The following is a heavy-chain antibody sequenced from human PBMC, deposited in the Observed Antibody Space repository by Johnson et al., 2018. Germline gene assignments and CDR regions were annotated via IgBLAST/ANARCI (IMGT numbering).Heavy chain of an antibody. V-gene: IGHV3-72*01. CDR3: ARVIRYYYDSSGYSPREYMDG. Sequence: VQLVESGGGLVQPGGSLRLSCAASGFIFSDHYMDWVRQVPGKGLEWVGRTRNKANSYTTEYGASVKGRFTISRDDSKNSLYLQMNSLKTEATAVYYCARVIRYYYDSSGYSPREYMDGWGKGTTVTGSS. CDR1: GFIFSDHY. CDR2: TRNKANSYTT. D-gene: IGHD3-22*01. J-gene: IGHJ6*03.